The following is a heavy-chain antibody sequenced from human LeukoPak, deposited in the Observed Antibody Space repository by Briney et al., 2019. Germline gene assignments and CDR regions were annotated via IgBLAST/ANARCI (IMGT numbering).Heavy chain of an antibody. D-gene: IGHD3-9*01. J-gene: IGHJ4*02. Sequence: PGGSLRLSCAASGFTFSNAWMSWVRQAPGKGLEWVGRIKSKTDGGTTDYAAPVKGRSTISRDDSKNTLYLQMNSLKTEDTAVYYCTSLGYYDILTGYPIDYWGQGTLVTVSS. CDR3: TSLGYYDILTGYPIDY. CDR2: IKSKTDGGTT. CDR1: GFTFSNAW. V-gene: IGHV3-15*01.